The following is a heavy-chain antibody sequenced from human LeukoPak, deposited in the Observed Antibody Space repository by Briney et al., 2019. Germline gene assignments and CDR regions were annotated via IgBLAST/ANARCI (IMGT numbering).Heavy chain of an antibody. CDR2: IYYSGGT. D-gene: IGHD6-19*01. J-gene: IGHJ1*01. CDR1: GGSISSGSYY. V-gene: IGHV4-61*01. CDR3: ARGALVSRIAVAEAEHFQH. Sequence: PSQTLSLTCTVSGGSISSGSYYWSWIRPPPGKGLEWIGYIYYSGGTNYNPSLKSRVTISIDTSKNQFSLKLNSVTAADTAVYYCARGALVSRIAVAEAEHFQHWGQGTLVTVSS.